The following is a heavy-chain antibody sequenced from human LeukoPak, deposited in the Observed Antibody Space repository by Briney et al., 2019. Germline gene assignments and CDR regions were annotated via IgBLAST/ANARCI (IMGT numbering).Heavy chain of an antibody. V-gene: IGHV3-7*01. CDR1: XXTFSKYX. CDR2: ITQDGGKK. D-gene: IGHD2-2*02. CDR3: ARIWYTSSSFDY. Sequence: LXXAGSXXTFSKYXXXGVRQAAGRGXEWVANITQDGGKKYYLPSLQAPFPISRNNAKTSVYLQTTTLRLDDTPVYFCARIWYTSSSFDYWGHGALVTVSS. J-gene: IGHJ4*01.